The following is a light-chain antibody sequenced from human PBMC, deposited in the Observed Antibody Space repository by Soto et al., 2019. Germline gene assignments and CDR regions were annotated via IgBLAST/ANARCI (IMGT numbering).Light chain of an antibody. CDR3: CSYVGSYSYV. CDR1: SSDVGDYNS. V-gene: IGLV2-11*01. J-gene: IGLJ1*01. Sequence: QSALTQPRSVSGSPGQSVTVSCIGTSSDVGDYNSVSWYQQHPGKAPKLMIYDVSKRPSGVPDRFSGSKSGNTASLTISGLQAEDEADYSCCSYVGSYSYVFGIGTNSPS. CDR2: DVS.